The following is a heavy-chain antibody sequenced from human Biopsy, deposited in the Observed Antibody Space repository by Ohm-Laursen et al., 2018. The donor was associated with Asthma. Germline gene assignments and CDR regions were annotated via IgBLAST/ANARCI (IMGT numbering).Heavy chain of an antibody. CDR2: INSVFGTT. V-gene: IGHV1-69*13. J-gene: IGHJ4*02. Sequence: VASVKVSCKSLGGTFNTYVIGWVGQAPGPGLEWMGGINSVFGTTTYPQKFQDRVTITADDSTSTVYMELSSLRSEDTAVYYCARKAGSCISRTCYSLDFWGQGTLVTVSS. D-gene: IGHD2-2*01. CDR3: ARKAGSCISRTCYSLDF. CDR1: GGTFNTYV.